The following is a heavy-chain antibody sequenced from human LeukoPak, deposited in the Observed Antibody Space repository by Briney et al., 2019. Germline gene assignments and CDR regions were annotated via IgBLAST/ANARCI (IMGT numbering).Heavy chain of an antibody. D-gene: IGHD2-2*01. CDR3: ARREPQGCSGTSCFAGPVGH. J-gene: IGHJ4*02. V-gene: IGHV3-21*06. CDR2: ISGTSDYI. CDR1: GFTFSSYS. Sequence: GGSLRLSCAASGFTFSSYSMNWVRQSPGKGLEWVSSISGTSDYIYYADSVKGRFTISRDNGQNSLYLQMNSLRAEDTAVYYCARREPQGCSGTSCFAGPVGHWGQGTLVTVSS.